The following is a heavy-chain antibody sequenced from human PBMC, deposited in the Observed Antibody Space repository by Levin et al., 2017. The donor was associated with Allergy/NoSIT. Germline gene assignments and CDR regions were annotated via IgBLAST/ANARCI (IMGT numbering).Heavy chain of an antibody. CDR3: ARNIWDSSGGSPFDY. Sequence: PSETLSLTCTVSGGSISSYYWSWIRQPPGKGLEWIGYIYYSGSTNYNPSLKSRVTISVDTSKNQFSLKLSSVTAADTAVYYCARNIWDSSGGSPFDYWGQGTLVTVSS. J-gene: IGHJ4*02. CDR2: IYYSGST. V-gene: IGHV4-59*08. D-gene: IGHD2/OR15-2a*01. CDR1: GGSISSYY.